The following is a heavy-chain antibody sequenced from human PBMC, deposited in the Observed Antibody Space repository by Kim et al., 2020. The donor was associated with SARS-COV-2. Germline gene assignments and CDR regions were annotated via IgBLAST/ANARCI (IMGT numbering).Heavy chain of an antibody. V-gene: IGHV4-34*01. J-gene: IGHJ4*02. CDR3: ARDPAYCSSTSCSLGPVDY. Sequence: SRVTISVDTSKNQFSLKLSSVTAADTAVYYCARDPAYCSSTSCSLGPVDYWGQGTLVTVSS. D-gene: IGHD2-2*01.